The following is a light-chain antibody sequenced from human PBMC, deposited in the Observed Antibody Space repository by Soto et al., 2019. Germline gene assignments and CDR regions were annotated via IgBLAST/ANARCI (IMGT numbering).Light chain of an antibody. Sequence: TQSPASLSMFPAETSTLACRASQSAATNLARYQQGPGQAPRLLIYGASKRAIGLPARFSGSGSGTEFTLTITSLQFEDFAVYDCQQYNKCPQTFGQGTKVDMK. J-gene: IGKJ1*01. CDR1: QSAATN. CDR3: QQYNKCPQT. CDR2: GAS. V-gene: IGKV3-15*01.